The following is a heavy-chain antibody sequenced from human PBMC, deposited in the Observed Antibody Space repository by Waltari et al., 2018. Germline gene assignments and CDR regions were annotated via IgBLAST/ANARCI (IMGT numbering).Heavy chain of an antibody. J-gene: IGHJ3*01. CDR1: GYTLISYD. CDR2: INPNTGAA. D-gene: IGHD1-1*01. V-gene: IGHV1-8*01. Sequence: QVQLVQSGAEVKKPGASVRVSCKASGYTLISYDINWVRQAPGQGLEWMGWINPNTGAARFAQNFQDRVTMTRSTSETTAYMEISDLTSHDTAVYYCARGDNWNDRLDFWGQGTKVTVSS. CDR3: ARGDNWNDRLDF.